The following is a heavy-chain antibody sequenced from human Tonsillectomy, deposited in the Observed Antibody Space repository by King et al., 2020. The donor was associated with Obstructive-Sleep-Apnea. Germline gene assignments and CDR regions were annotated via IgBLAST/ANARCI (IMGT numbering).Heavy chain of an antibody. CDR1: GFTFNSYA. V-gene: IGHV3-23*04. CDR2: IRGSGGST. J-gene: IGHJ4*02. CDR3: AKDRFGSGSSPSPFDF. D-gene: IGHD3-10*01. Sequence: VQLVESGGGLVQPGGSLRLSCVASGFTFNSYAMTWVRQAPGKRLEWVSDIRGSGGSTNYADPVKGRFTISRDNSKNTLYLQMNSLRAEDTAVYYCAKDRFGSGSSPSPFDFWGQGTLVTVSS.